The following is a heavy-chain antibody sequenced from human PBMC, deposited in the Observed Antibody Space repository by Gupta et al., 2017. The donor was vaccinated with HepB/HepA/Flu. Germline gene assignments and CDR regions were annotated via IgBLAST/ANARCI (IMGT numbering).Heavy chain of an antibody. J-gene: IGHJ5*02. CDR2: ISSDGSQT. CDR3: AKEAGVIICGGVNPDSWIDP. Sequence: QQVESGGGAVHHGRSLSLTCSASCLPSSSYATQWFRQAPGKGLEWVAVISSDGSQTHYADSVKGRFSVSRDNSKNTLYLEINSQRTEDTAMYYCAKEAGVIICGGVNPDSWIDPWGQGTLVTVSS. V-gene: IGHV3-30*18. D-gene: IGHD3-10*01. CDR1: CLPSSSYA.